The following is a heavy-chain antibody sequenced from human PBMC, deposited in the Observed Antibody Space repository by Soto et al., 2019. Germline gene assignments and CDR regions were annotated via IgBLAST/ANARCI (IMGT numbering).Heavy chain of an antibody. CDR3: ARDFSHYYDSSGFFQH. D-gene: IGHD3-22*01. CDR2: IYHSGST. Sequence: SETLSLTCTVSGGSISSGDYYWSWIRQPPGKGLEWIGYIYHSGSTYYNPSLKSRVTISVDTSKNQFSLKLSSVTAADTAVYYCARDFSHYYDSSGFFQHWGQGTLVTVSS. V-gene: IGHV4-30-4*01. CDR1: GGSISSGDYY. J-gene: IGHJ1*01.